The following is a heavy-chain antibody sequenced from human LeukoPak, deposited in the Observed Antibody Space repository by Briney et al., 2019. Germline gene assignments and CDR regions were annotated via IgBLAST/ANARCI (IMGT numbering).Heavy chain of an antibody. V-gene: IGHV3-74*01. D-gene: IGHD4-17*01. CDR1: GFTFSSYW. CDR2: INSDGSST. CDR3: AKGSYGDYVDAFDI. Sequence: GGSLRLSCAASGFTFSSYWMHWVRQAPGKGLVWVSRINSDGSSTSYADSVKGRFTISRDNAKNTLYLQMNSLRAKDTAVYYCAKGSYGDYVDAFDIWGQGTMVTVSS. J-gene: IGHJ3*02.